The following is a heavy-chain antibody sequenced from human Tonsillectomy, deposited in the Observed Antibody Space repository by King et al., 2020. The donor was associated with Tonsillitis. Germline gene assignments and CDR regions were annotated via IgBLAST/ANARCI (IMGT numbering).Heavy chain of an antibody. Sequence: QLVQSGGGLVQPGVSLRLSCAASGFTFSNYWMSWVRQAPGKGLECVANIQQDGSEKYYVDSVKGRFTIPRDNAKNSLYLQMNSLRAEDTAVYYCARWVRGFSIDYWGHGTLVTVSS. CDR2: IQQDGSEK. J-gene: IGHJ4*01. CDR1: GFTFSNYW. V-gene: IGHV3-7*01. CDR3: ARWVRGFSIDY. D-gene: IGHD3-10*01.